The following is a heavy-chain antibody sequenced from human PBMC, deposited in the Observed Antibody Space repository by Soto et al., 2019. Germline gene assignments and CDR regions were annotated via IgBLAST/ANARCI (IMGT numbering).Heavy chain of an antibody. CDR3: ARAFDFWSGYLSAFDI. CDR1: GYTFSSYY. J-gene: IGHJ3*02. V-gene: IGHV1-46*01. D-gene: IGHD3-3*01. Sequence: ASVKVSCKASGYTFSSYYMHWVRQAPGQGLEWMGIINPSGGSTSYAQKFQGRVTMTRDTSTSTVYMELSSLRSEDTAVYYCARAFDFWSGYLSAFDIWGQGTMVPVS. CDR2: INPSGGST.